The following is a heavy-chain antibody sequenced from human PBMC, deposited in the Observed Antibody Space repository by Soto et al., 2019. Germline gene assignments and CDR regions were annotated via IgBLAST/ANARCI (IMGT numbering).Heavy chain of an antibody. CDR3: ARVWRYCSGGICHPAEYFQH. V-gene: IGHV4-34*01. J-gene: IGHJ1*01. CDR2: INHSGST. Sequence: PSETLSLTCAVYGGSFSGYFWSWVRQPPGKGLEWIGEINHSGSTNYNPSLKSRVTISADTSKNQFSLKLSSVTAADTAVYYCARVWRYCSGGICHPAEYFQHWGQGNLVTVSS. CDR1: GGSFSGYF. D-gene: IGHD2-15*01.